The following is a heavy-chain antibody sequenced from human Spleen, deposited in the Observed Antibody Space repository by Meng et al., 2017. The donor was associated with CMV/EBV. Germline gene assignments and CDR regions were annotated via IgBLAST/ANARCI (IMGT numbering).Heavy chain of an antibody. J-gene: IGHJ4*02. D-gene: IGHD6-13*01. CDR1: GFTFSDFH. V-gene: IGHV3-20*04. CDR3: ARDLSGYTSGWLSYFDY. CDR2: INWNGGST. Sequence: GESLKISCTASGFTFSDFHMSWVRQAPGKGLEWVSGINWNGGSTGYADSVKGRFTISRDNSKNTVYLQMNSLRAEDTAVYYCARDLSGYTSGWLSYFDYWGQGELVTVSS.